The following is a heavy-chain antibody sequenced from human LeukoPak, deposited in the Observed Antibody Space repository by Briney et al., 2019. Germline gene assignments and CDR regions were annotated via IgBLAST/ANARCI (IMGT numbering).Heavy chain of an antibody. D-gene: IGHD3-22*01. J-gene: IGHJ4*02. Sequence: PGGSLRLSCAASGFTFSNAWMSWVRRAPGKGLEWVGRIKSKTDGGTTDYAAPVKGRFTISRDDSKNTLYLQMNSLKTEDTAVYYCNYDSSGYYSGFDYWGQGTLVTVSS. CDR3: NYDSSGYYSGFDY. V-gene: IGHV3-15*01. CDR1: GFTFSNAW. CDR2: IKSKTDGGTT.